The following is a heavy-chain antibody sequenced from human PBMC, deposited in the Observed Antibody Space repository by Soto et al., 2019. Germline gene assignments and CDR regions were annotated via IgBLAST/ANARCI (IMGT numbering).Heavy chain of an antibody. J-gene: IGHJ6*02. D-gene: IGHD2-2*01. CDR3: TRIYCTTTSCFLNVMDV. Sequence: SAAVSLTCAVSGGVGAKGCHWGGIRQPAVKEMEWIGTISHSGETYYNTSLKSRVTISIDTDQNKLSLILSSVTGAHTATYYCTRIYCTTTSCFLNVMDVWGQANTL. V-gene: IGHV4-38-2*01. CDR1: GGVGAKGCH. CDR2: ISHSGET.